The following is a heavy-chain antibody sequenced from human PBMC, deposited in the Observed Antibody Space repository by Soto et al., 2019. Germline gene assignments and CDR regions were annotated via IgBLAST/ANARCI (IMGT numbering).Heavy chain of an antibody. CDR1: GFTFSSYA. CDR3: AKGGYDLIPLGAYYYYGMDV. Sequence: GGSLRLSCAASGFTFSSYAMSWVRQAPGKGLEWVSAISGSGGSTYYADSVKGRFTISRDNSKNTLYLQMNSLRAEDTAVYYCAKGGYDLIPLGAYYYYGMDVWGQGTTVTVSS. V-gene: IGHV3-23*01. CDR2: ISGSGGST. J-gene: IGHJ6*02. D-gene: IGHD5-12*01.